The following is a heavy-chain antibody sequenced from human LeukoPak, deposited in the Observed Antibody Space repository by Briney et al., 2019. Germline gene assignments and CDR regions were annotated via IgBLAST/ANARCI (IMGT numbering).Heavy chain of an antibody. CDR2: ISWNSGSI. Sequence: GGSLRLSCAASGFTFDDYAMHWVRQARGKGLEWVSGISWNSGSIGYADSVKGRFTISRDNAKNSLYLRMNSLRAEDTALYYCAKGLAGATDDAFDIWGQGTMVTVSS. J-gene: IGHJ3*02. V-gene: IGHV3-9*01. CDR3: AKGLAGATDDAFDI. CDR1: GFTFDDYA. D-gene: IGHD1-26*01.